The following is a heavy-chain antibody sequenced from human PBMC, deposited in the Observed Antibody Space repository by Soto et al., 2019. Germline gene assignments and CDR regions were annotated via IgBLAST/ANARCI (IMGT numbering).Heavy chain of an antibody. Sequence: ASVKVSCKASGYTFTSYYMHWVRQAPGQGLEWMGIINPSGGSTSYAQKFQSRVTMTRDTSTSTVYMELSSLRSEDTAVYYCARAPGIAVAGTRFYAFDIWRQGPMVTVSS. D-gene: IGHD6-19*01. J-gene: IGHJ3*02. V-gene: IGHV1-46*03. CDR1: GYTFTSYY. CDR2: INPSGGST. CDR3: ARAPGIAVAGTRFYAFDI.